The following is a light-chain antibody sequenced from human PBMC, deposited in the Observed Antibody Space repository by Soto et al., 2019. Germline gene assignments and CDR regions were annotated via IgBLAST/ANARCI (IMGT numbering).Light chain of an antibody. V-gene: IGLV2-14*01. CDR2: DVS. Sequence: QSALTQPASVSGSPGQSITISCTGTSSDVGGYNYVSWYQQHPGKPPKLMIYDVSNRPSGVSNRFSGSKSGNTASLTISGLQAEDEAEYYCTSYTASNTVVFGGGTKVTVL. J-gene: IGLJ2*01. CDR3: TSYTASNTVV. CDR1: SSDVGGYNY.